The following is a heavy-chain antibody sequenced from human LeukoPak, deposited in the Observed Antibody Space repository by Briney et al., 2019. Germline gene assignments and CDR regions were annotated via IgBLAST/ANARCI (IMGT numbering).Heavy chain of an antibody. V-gene: IGHV4-38-2*02. CDR2: IYHSGST. D-gene: IGHD6-13*01. Sequence: SETLSLTCTVSGYSISSGYYWGWIRQPPGKGLEWIGTIYHSGSTYYNPSLKSRVTISVDTSKNQFSLKLSSVTAADTAVYYCASTRRAVAGTVPELWCDPWAREPWSPSPQ. CDR3: ASTRRAVAGTVPELWCDP. J-gene: IGHJ5*02. CDR1: GYSISSGYY.